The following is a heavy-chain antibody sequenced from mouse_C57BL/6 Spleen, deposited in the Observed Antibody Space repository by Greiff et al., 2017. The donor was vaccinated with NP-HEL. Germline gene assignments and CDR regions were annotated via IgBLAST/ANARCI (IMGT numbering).Heavy chain of an antibody. Sequence: QVQLQQPGAELVMPGASVKLSCKASGYTFPSYWMHWVKQRPGHGLEWFGEIDPSASCTNYTQKFKGQSTLTVDKSSSTAYMQLSSLTSEDSAVYYCARSSKSRFDYWGQGTTLTVSS. J-gene: IGHJ2*01. CDR3: ARSSKSRFDY. CDR1: GYTFPSYW. D-gene: IGHD1-1*01. CDR2: IDPSASCT. V-gene: IGHV1-69*01.